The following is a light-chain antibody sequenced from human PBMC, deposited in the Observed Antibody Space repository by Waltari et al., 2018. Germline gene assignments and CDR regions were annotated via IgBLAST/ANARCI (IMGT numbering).Light chain of an antibody. Sequence: SYELTQSSSVSVSPGQTARITCSGDVLETKNGRWLQQKPGQAPVVVIYKDSERPSGIPERFSGYSSGSTVTLTISGAQVEDEADYYCYSAADNNLVFGGGTKLTVL. J-gene: IGLJ3*02. CDR1: VLETKN. CDR3: YSAADNNLV. V-gene: IGLV3-27*01. CDR2: KDS.